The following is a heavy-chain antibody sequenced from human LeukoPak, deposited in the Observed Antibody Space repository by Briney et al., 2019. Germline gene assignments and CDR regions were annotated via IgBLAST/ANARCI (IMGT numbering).Heavy chain of an antibody. J-gene: IGHJ4*02. V-gene: IGHV4-59*01. D-gene: IGHD3-22*01. CDR1: GDSISSYY. CDR3: AKTEETYDRAFDT. Sequence: SETLSLTCTVSGDSISSYYWSWIRQPPGKGPEWIGYIYYSGSTNYNPSLKGRVTISVDTTKNQISLKLNSVTAADTAVYYCAKTEETYDRAFDTWGQGTLVTVSS. CDR2: IYYSGST.